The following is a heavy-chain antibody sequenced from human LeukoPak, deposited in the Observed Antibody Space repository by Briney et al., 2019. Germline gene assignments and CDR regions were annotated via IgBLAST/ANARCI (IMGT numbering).Heavy chain of an antibody. V-gene: IGHV4-61*02. Sequence: SETLSLTCTVSGVSISSASYYWSWIRQPAGKGLEWIGRIYISGSTNYKSSLKSRVTISLDTSKNQFSLKLSSVTAADTAVYYCAREREGPYGYLDYWGQGTLVTVSS. CDR3: AREREGPYGYLDY. D-gene: IGHD4-17*01. J-gene: IGHJ4*02. CDR2: IYISGST. CDR1: GVSISSASYY.